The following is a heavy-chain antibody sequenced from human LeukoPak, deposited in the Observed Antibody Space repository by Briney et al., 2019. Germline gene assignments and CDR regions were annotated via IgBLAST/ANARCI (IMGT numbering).Heavy chain of an antibody. D-gene: IGHD2-21*01. Sequence: PSETLSLTCTVSGGSISSYYWSWIRQPAGKGLEWIGRIYTSGSTNYNPSLKSRVTMSVDTSKNQFSLKLSSVTAADTAVYYCAGDLSADIVVLKGAFDIWGQGTMVTVSS. CDR2: IYTSGST. V-gene: IGHV4-4*07. CDR3: AGDLSADIVVLKGAFDI. CDR1: GGSISSYY. J-gene: IGHJ3*02.